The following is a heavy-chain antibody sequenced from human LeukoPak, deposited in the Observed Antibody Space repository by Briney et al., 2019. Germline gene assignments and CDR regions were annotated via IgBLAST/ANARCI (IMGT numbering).Heavy chain of an antibody. CDR3: TKRGAYYVDY. CDR1: GFTFGTSA. CDR2: ITSGDGSP. D-gene: IGHD3-16*01. V-gene: IGHV3-23*01. J-gene: IGHJ4*02. Sequence: GGSLRLSCAASGFTFGTSATSWVRQTPEKGLEWVSTITSGDGSPYYADSVKGRFTISRDNSNNMLYLQMNSLRAEDTAVYYCTKRGAYYVDYWGRGIPVTVSS.